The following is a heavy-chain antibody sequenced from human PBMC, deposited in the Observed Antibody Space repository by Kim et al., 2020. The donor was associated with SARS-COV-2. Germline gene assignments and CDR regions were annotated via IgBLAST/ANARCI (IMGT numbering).Heavy chain of an antibody. V-gene: IGHV4-34*01. D-gene: IGHD3-9*01. J-gene: IGHJ4*02. CDR1: GGSFSGYY. Sequence: SETLSLTCAVYGGSFSGYYWSWIRQPPGKGLEWIGEINHSGSTNYNPSLKSRVTISVDTSKNQFSLKLSSVTAADTAVYYCARGRLRYYDIFRDFDYWGQGTLVTVSS. CDR2: INHSGST. CDR3: ARGRLRYYDIFRDFDY.